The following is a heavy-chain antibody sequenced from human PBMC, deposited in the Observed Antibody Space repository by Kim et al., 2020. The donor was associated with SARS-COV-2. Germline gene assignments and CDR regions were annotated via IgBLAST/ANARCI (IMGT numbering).Heavy chain of an antibody. Sequence: GGSLRLSCAASGFTFRTYGMHWVRQAPGKGLEWVAVIWYDGSNKYYADSVKGRFTISRDNSKNTLYLKMNSLRAEDTGVYYCAREGSSSADSRYYYYMDVWGKGTTVTVSS. J-gene: IGHJ6*03. CDR2: IWYDGSNK. D-gene: IGHD6-6*01. CDR3: AREGSSSADSRYYYYMDV. CDR1: GFTFRTYG. V-gene: IGHV3-33*01.